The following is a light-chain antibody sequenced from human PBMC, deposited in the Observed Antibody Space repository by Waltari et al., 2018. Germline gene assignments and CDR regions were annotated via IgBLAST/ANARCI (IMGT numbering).Light chain of an antibody. CDR2: AAS. Sequence: EILMTQSPGTLSVSPGETATLSCRASQSLSRNLAWYQLKPGQAPRPLIYAASTGATGIPARFSGSGSGTEFTLTINSLQSEDFAVYYCQQYSDWPPLTFGGGTKVEIK. CDR1: QSLSRN. J-gene: IGKJ4*01. V-gene: IGKV3-15*01. CDR3: QQYSDWPPLT.